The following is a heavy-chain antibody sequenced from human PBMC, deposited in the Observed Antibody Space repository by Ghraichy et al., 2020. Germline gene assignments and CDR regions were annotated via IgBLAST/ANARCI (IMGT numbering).Heavy chain of an antibody. CDR3: ANGHRRSHCGGDCASGY. CDR1: GFTFSSYA. CDR2: ISGSGGST. V-gene: IGHV3-23*01. J-gene: IGHJ4*02. D-gene: IGHD2-21*02. Sequence: GGSLRLSCAASGFTFSSYAMSWVRQAPGKGLEWVSAISGSGGSTYYADSVKGRFTISRDNSKNTLYLQMNSLRAEDTAVYYCANGHRRSHCGGDCASGYWGQGTLVTVSS.